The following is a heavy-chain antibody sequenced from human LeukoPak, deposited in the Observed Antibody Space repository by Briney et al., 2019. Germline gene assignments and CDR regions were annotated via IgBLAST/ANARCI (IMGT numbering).Heavy chain of an antibody. CDR2: IIPILGIA. J-gene: IGHJ4*02. CDR3: AREPYDSSGYSPCYFDY. CDR1: GYTFTGYY. D-gene: IGHD3-22*01. V-gene: IGHV1-69*04. Sequence: SVKVSCKASGYTFTGYYMHWVRQAPGQGLEWMGRIIPILGIANYAQKFQGRVTITADKSTSTAYMELSSLRSEDTAVYYCAREPYDSSGYSPCYFDYWGQGTLVTVSS.